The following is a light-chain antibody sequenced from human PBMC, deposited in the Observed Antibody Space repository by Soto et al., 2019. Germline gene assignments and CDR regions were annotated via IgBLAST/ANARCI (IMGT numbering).Light chain of an antibody. V-gene: IGKV1-9*01. J-gene: IGKJ5*01. CDR3: QQLNSYPIT. Sequence: DIQLTQSPSFLSASVGDRVTITSRASQGISSYLAWYQQKPGKAPKLLIYAASTLQSGVPSRFRGSGSGTECTLTISSLQPEDFPTYSCQQLNSYPITFGQGTRLEIK. CDR1: QGISSY. CDR2: AAS.